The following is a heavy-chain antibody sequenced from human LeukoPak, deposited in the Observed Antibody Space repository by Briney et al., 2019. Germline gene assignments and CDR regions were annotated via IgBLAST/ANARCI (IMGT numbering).Heavy chain of an antibody. D-gene: IGHD3-22*01. CDR3: ARDSPYDSSDPFDY. CDR2: INPILGIA. J-gene: IGHJ4*02. Sequence: ASVKVSCKASGGTFSSYTISWVRQAPGQGLEWMGRINPILGIANYAQKFQGRVTITADKSTSTAYMELSSLRSEDTAVYYCARDSPYDSSDPFDYWGQGTLVTVSS. CDR1: GGTFSSYT. V-gene: IGHV1-69*04.